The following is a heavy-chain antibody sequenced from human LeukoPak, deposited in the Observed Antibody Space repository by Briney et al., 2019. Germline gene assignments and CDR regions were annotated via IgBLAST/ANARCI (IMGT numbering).Heavy chain of an antibody. CDR2: IYYSGSA. D-gene: IGHD3-10*01. CDR3: ARVDYGSATKEDY. V-gene: IGHV4-31*03. CDR1: GGSISSGGYY. J-gene: IGHJ4*02. Sequence: PSETLSLTCTVSGGSISSGGYYWSWIRQHPGKGLEWIGYIYYSGSAYYNPSLKSRVTISVDTSENQFSLKLSSVTAADTAVYYCARVDYGSATKEDYWGQGTLVTVSS.